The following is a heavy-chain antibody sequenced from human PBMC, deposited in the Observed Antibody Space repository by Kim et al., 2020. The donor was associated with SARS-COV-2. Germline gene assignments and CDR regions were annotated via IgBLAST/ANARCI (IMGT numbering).Heavy chain of an antibody. CDR3: AKAVLGFSGSYLTVDY. D-gene: IGHD1-26*01. Sequence: GGSLRLSCAASGFTFSSYAMSWVRQAPGKGLEWVSAISGSGGSTYYADSVKGRFTISRDNSKNTLYLQMNSLRAEDTAVYYCAKAVLGFSGSYLTVDYWGQGTLVTVSS. CDR1: GFTFSSYA. J-gene: IGHJ4*02. V-gene: IGHV3-23*01. CDR2: ISGSGGST.